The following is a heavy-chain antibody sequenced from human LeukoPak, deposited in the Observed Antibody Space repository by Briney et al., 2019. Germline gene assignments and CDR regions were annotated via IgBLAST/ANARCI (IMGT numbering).Heavy chain of an antibody. CDR2: INHSGNT. J-gene: IGHJ3*02. V-gene: IGHV4-34*01. CDR1: GGSFSGYY. Sequence: SETLSLTCAVYGGSFSGYYWSWIRQPPGKGLEWIGEINHSGNTNYNPSLKSRVTMSVDTSNNQFSLKLSSVTAADTAVYYCARVRQWLVRWCRNAFDIWGQGTMVTVSS. CDR3: ARVRQWLVRWCRNAFDI. D-gene: IGHD6-19*01.